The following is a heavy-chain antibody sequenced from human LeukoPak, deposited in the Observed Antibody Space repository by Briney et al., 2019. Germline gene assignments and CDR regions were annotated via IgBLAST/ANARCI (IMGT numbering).Heavy chain of an antibody. CDR3: ATGLYDFWSGSYWAFDY. V-gene: IGHV1-69*13. D-gene: IGHD3-3*01. Sequence: ASVKVSCKASGGTFSSYAISWVRQAPGQGLEWMGGIIPIFGTANYAQKFQGRVTITADESTSTAYMELSSLRAEDTAVYYCATGLYDFWSGSYWAFDYWGQGSLVTVSS. CDR2: IIPIFGTA. J-gene: IGHJ4*02. CDR1: GGTFSSYA.